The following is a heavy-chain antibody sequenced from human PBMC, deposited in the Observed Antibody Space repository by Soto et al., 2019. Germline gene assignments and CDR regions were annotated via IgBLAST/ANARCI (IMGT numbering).Heavy chain of an antibody. D-gene: IGHD2-21*01. Sequence: PXGSLRLSCGSSGFTFSSYGMHWVRHAPGKGLEWVAVISYDGSNKYYADSVKGRFTISRDNSKNTLYLQMNSLRAEDTAVYYCAKVFPEIDDYFEYWGQGTLVTVSS. CDR3: AKVFPEIDDYFEY. CDR2: ISYDGSNK. V-gene: IGHV3-30*18. J-gene: IGHJ4*02. CDR1: GFTFSSYG.